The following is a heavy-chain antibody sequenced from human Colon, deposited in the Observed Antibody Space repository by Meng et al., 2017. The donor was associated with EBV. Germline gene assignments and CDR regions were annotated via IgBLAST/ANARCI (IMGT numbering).Heavy chain of an antibody. D-gene: IGHD1-1*01. Sequence: EVQLVQSAGGSVQPGGSLRVSCAASGFTFNKYWIQWVRQVPGKGLVWVSRISGDGTITTYADSVKGRFTIFRDNGKNTLYLQMNSLRVQDTGVYYCVRDDDTLKWTGPHFDYWGRGALVTVAS. CDR2: ISGDGTIT. CDR3: VRDDDTLKWTGPHFDY. CDR1: GFTFNKYW. V-gene: IGHV3-74*01. J-gene: IGHJ4*02.